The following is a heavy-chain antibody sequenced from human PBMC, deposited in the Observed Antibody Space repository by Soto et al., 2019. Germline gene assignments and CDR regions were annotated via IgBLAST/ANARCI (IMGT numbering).Heavy chain of an antibody. CDR2: IYYSGST. D-gene: IGHD3-3*01. V-gene: IGHV4-59*08. CDR1: GGSISSYY. J-gene: IGHJ6*03. CDR3: ARRLRFWSGFYYYYYMDV. Sequence: QVQLQESGPGLVKPSETLSLTCTVSGGSISSYYWSWIRQPPGKGLEWMGYIYYSGSTNDNPSHKIRVTISVDTSKHQFSLKLSSVTAADTAVYYCARRLRFWSGFYYYYYMDVWGKGTTVTVSS.